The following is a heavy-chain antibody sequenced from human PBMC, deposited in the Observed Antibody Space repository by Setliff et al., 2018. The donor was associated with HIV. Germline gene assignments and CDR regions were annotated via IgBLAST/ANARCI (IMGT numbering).Heavy chain of an antibody. CDR1: GFTFTSYT. Sequence: PGGSLRLSCAASGFTFTSYTMHWVRQAPGKGLEWVAVISSDGSDKYSADSVKGRFTISRDSSKNTLYLQMNNLRPEDTAVYYCARRRMITIFDAFDIWGQGTMVTVS. CDR3: ARRRMITIFDAFDI. V-gene: IGHV3-30*04. J-gene: IGHJ3*02. D-gene: IGHD3-3*01. CDR2: ISSDGSDK.